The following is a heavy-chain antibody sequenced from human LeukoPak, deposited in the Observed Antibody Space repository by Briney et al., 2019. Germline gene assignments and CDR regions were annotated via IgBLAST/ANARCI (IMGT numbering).Heavy chain of an antibody. J-gene: IGHJ4*02. V-gene: IGHV3-23*01. CDR1: GFTFSSYG. CDR2: ISGSGGTT. D-gene: IGHD6-13*01. CDR3: ATPVAIAPAGTGGDY. Sequence: PGGSLRLSCAASGFTFSSYGMSWVRQSPGKRLEWVSSISGSGGTTNYADSVRGRFTISRDNSKNTLYLQMNSLRAEDTAVYYCATPVAIAPAGTGGDYWGQGTLVTVSS.